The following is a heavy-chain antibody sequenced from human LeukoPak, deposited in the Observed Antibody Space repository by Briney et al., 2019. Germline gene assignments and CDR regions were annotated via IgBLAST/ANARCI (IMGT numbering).Heavy chain of an antibody. V-gene: IGHV1-2*06. J-gene: IGHJ4*02. CDR1: GYTFTGYY. CDR2: INPNSGDT. CDR3: ARGPGITVAGGDDY. Sequence: ASVKVSCKASGYTFTGYYMHWVRQGPGQGLEWMGRINPNSGDTNYAQKFQGRVTMTRDTSISTAYMELSSLRSDDTALYYCARGPGITVAGGDDYWGQGALVTVSS. D-gene: IGHD6-19*01.